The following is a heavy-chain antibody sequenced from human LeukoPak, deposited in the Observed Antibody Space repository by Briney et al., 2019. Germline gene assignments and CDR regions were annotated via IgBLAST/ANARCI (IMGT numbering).Heavy chain of an antibody. D-gene: IGHD4-11*01. Sequence: PSETLSLTCTVSGGSISGYYWSWIRQPPGKGLEWIGYIYSSGSTNYNPSLKSRVTISTDTSKNQFSLKLSSVTAADTAVYYCAREGTTVTHFDYWGQGTLVTVSS. CDR1: GGSISGYY. V-gene: IGHV4-59*01. CDR2: IYSSGST. CDR3: AREGTTVTHFDY. J-gene: IGHJ4*02.